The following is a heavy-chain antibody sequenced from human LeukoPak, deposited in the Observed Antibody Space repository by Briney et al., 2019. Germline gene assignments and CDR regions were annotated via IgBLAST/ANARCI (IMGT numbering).Heavy chain of an antibody. Sequence: PSETLSLTCTVSDGSIRSSSSYWGWIRQSPGKGLEWIGSIYYSGSTYYNPSLKSRVIISVDTSKNQFSLKLSSVTATDTAVYYCARLRIGGAGQTDYWGLGILVTVSS. CDR2: IYYSGST. D-gene: IGHD6-13*01. CDR1: DGSIRSSSSY. CDR3: ARLRIGGAGQTDY. V-gene: IGHV4-39*01. J-gene: IGHJ4*02.